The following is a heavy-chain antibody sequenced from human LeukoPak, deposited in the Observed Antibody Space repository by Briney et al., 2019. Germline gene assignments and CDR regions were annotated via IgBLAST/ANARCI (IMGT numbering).Heavy chain of an antibody. V-gene: IGHV3-66*01. CDR1: GFTFSSYW. Sequence: PGGSLRLSCAASGFTFSSYWMSWVRQAPGKGLEWVSVIYSGGSTYYADSVKGRFTISRDNSKNTLYLQMNSLRAEDTAVYYCARVRGSARYYYGMDVWGQGTTVTVSS. CDR3: ARVRGSARYYYGMDV. J-gene: IGHJ6*02. CDR2: IYSGGST. D-gene: IGHD3-10*01.